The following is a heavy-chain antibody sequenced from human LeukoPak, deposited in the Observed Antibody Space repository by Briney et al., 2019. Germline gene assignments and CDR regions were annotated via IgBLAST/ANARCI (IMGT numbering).Heavy chain of an antibody. V-gene: IGHV4-38-2*02. D-gene: IGHD3-9*01. J-gene: IGHJ4*02. CDR2: IYHSGST. CDR3: AREDRAGYDILTGFYY. Sequence: SETLSLTCTVSGDSISGYYWGWIRQPPGKGLEWIGSIYHSGSTNYNPSLKSRVTISLDTSKNQFSLKLSSVTAADTAVYYCAREDRAGYDILTGFYYWGQGTLVTVSS. CDR1: GDSISGYY.